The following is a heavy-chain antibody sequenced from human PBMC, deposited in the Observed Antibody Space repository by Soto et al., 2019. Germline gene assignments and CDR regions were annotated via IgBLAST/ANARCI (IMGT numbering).Heavy chain of an antibody. V-gene: IGHV3-53*01. CDR2: IYSGGST. CDR1: GFTVSSNY. D-gene: IGHD1-7*01. Sequence: LRLSCAASGFTVSSNYMSWVRQAPGKGLEWVSVIYSGGSTYYADSVRGRFTISRDRSKNTLYLQMSSLRAEDTALYYCAKNQERELPRVIDFWGQGTLVTVSS. J-gene: IGHJ4*02. CDR3: AKNQERELPRVIDF.